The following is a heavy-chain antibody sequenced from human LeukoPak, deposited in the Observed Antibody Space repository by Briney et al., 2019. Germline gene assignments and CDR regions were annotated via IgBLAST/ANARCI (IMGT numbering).Heavy chain of an antibody. V-gene: IGHV1-69*13. D-gene: IGHD2-2*01. CDR3: ARAGGYCSSTSCYGLSDYYYYGMDV. J-gene: IGHJ6*02. CDR1: GGTFSSYA. Sequence: ASVTVSCKASGGTFSSYAISWVRQAPGQGLEWMGGIIPIFGTANYAQKFQGRVTITADESTSTAYMELSSLRSEDTAVYYCARAGGYCSSTSCYGLSDYYYYGMDVWGQGTTVTVSS. CDR2: IIPIFGTA.